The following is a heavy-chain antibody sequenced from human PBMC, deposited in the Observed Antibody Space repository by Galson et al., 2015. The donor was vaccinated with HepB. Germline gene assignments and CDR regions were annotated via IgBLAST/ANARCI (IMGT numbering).Heavy chain of an antibody. CDR1: GFTFSSYG. CDR3: AKEGNYYDSSGYYSTEFDY. J-gene: IGHJ4*02. CDR2: ISYDGSNK. Sequence: SLRLSCAASGFTFSSYGMHWVRQAPGKGLEWVAVISYDGSNKYYADSVKGRFTISRDNSKNTLYLQMNSLRAEDTAVYYCAKEGNYYDSSGYYSTEFDYWGQGTLVTVSS. V-gene: IGHV3-30*18. D-gene: IGHD3-22*01.